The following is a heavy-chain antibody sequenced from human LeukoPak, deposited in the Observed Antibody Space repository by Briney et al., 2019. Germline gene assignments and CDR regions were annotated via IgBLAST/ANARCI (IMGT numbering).Heavy chain of an antibody. CDR2: ISSNGGST. J-gene: IGHJ6*03. CDR3: ARVGGVRKTPWYYYYMDV. CDR1: GFTFSSYA. V-gene: IGHV3-64*01. D-gene: IGHD3-16*01. Sequence: GGPLRLSCAASGFTFSSYAMHWVRQAPGKGLEYVSAISSNGGSTYYANSVKGRFTISRDNSKNTLYLQMGSLRAEDMAVYYCARVGGVRKTPWYYYYMDVWGKGTTVTVSS.